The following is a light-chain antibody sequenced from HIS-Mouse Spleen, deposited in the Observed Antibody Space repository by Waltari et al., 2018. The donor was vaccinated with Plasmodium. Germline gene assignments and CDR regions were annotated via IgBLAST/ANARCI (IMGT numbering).Light chain of an antibody. CDR1: QSISGY. CDR2: AAS. Sequence: DIQMTQSPSTLPASVGDRVTITCRASQSISGYLNWYQQKPGKAPKLLIYAASSLQSGVPSRFGGSGSGTDFTLTISSLQPEDVATYYCQQNYNTWTFGQGTKVEIK. CDR3: QQNYNTWT. V-gene: IGKV1-39*01. J-gene: IGKJ1*01.